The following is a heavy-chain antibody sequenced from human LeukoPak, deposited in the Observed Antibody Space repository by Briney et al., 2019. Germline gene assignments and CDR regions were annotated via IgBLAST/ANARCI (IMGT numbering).Heavy chain of an antibody. V-gene: IGHV3-48*03. CDR3: ARDVGYCSGTSCYPYWFDY. CDR1: GFTFSGYG. CDR2: ISSGGNDI. D-gene: IGHD2-15*01. Sequence: GGSLRLSCAASGFTFSGYGLNWVRQAPGKGLEWLSYISSGGNDIYNADSVKGRFTISRDNPKNSRYLQLNSLRAEDTAVYYCARDVGYCSGTSCYPYWFDYWGQGTLVTFSS. J-gene: IGHJ4*02.